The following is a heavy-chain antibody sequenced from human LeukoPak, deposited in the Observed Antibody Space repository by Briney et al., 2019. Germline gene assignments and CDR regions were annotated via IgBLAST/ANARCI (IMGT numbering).Heavy chain of an antibody. Sequence: SETLSLTCAVYGGSFSGYYWSWIRQPPGEGLEWIGEINHSGSTNYNPSLKSRVTISVDTSKNQFSLKLSSVTAADTAVYYCARGHGGSYQGTPYFDYWGQGTLVTVSS. CDR2: INHSGST. D-gene: IGHD1-26*01. V-gene: IGHV4-34*01. J-gene: IGHJ4*02. CDR3: ARGHGGSYQGTPYFDY. CDR1: GGSFSGYY.